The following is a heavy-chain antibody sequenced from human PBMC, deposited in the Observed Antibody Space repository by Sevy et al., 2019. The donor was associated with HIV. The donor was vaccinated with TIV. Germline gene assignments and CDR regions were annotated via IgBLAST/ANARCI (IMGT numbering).Heavy chain of an antibody. J-gene: IGHJ6*02. V-gene: IGHV3-33*01. CDR3: ARVDYQYYYYAMDV. Sequence: GGSLRLSCAASGFTFNSYGMHWVRQAPGKGLEWVAVIWYDGSNQYYEDSVKGRFTISTDTSKNTLYLQMNSLRAEDTAVYFCARVDYQYYYYAMDVWGQGTTVTVSS. CDR2: IWYDGSNQ. D-gene: IGHD4-17*01. CDR1: GFTFNSYG.